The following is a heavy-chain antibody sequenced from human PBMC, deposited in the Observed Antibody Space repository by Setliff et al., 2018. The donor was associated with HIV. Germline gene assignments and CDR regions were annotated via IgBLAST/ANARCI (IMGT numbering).Heavy chain of an antibody. Sequence: TLSLTCVVSGASIRSSKWWSWVRQSPGKRLQWIGEIDEGGATNYNPSLKSRVTVSVDTSKNQFSLEVKSMTAADTAVYYCARGVRGVIIDWYYFDYWGQGTLVTVSS. D-gene: IGHD3-10*01. V-gene: IGHV4-4*02. CDR2: IDEGGAT. J-gene: IGHJ4*02. CDR3: ARGVRGVIIDWYYFDY. CDR1: GASIRSSKW.